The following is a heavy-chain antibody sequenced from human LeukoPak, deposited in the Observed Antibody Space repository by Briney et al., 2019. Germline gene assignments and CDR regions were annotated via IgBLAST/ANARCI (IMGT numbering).Heavy chain of an antibody. CDR2: INHSGST. D-gene: IGHD2/OR15-2a*01. J-gene: IGHJ5*02. V-gene: IGHV4-34*01. Sequence: SETLSLTCAVYGGSFSGYYWSWIRQPPGNGLEWIGEINHSGSTNYNPSLKSRVTISVDTSKNQFSPKLSSVTAADTAVYYSARGRGQTAGNYLVRGWFDPWGQGTLVTVSS. CDR3: ARGRGQTAGNYLVRGWFDP. CDR1: GGSFSGYY.